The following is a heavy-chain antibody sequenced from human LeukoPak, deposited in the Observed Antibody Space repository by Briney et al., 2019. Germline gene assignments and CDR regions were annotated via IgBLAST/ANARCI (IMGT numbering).Heavy chain of an antibody. CDR2: IAGSGSFI. J-gene: IGHJ6*03. D-gene: IGHD3-3*02. Sequence: PGGSLRLSCVGSGFTFSTYSIKWVRQAPGKGLEWVAHIAGSGSFIYYADSVKGRFTISRDNAKKSVYLQMNSLRDEDTAVYFCARLLATWDYYYMDVWGKGTTVTVSS. V-gene: IGHV3-48*02. CDR3: ARLLATWDYYYMDV. CDR1: GFTFSTYS.